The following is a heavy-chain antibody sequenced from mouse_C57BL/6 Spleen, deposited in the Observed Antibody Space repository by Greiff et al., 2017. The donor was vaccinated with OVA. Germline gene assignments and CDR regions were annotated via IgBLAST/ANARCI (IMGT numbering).Heavy chain of an antibody. CDR3: ARKSYYYGSSSYYAMDY. CDR2: IDPSDSYT. V-gene: IGHV1-69*01. D-gene: IGHD1-1*01. Sequence: QVQLQQPGAELVMPGASVKLSCKASGYTFTSYWMHWVKQRPGQGLEWIGAIDPSDSYTNYNQKFKGKSTLTVDKSSSTAYMQLSSLTSEDSAVYYCARKSYYYGSSSYYAMDYWGQGTSVTVSS. J-gene: IGHJ4*01. CDR1: GYTFTSYW.